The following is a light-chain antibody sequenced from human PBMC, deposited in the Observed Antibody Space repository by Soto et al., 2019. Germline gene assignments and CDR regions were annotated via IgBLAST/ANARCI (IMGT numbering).Light chain of an antibody. J-gene: IGLJ3*02. Sequence: QSALTQPASVSGSPGQSITISCTGTSKDVGGYDFVSWFQQFPGKAPKVVIYDVVHRPSGLSNRFSGSKSGNTASLTISGLQPDDEADYYCSSYTASGSFVFGGGTKLTVL. CDR3: SSYTASGSFV. V-gene: IGLV2-14*01. CDR2: DVV. CDR1: SKDVGGYDF.